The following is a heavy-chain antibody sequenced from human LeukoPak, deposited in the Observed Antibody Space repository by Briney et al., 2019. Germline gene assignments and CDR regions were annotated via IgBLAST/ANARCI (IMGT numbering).Heavy chain of an antibody. CDR1: GFTFSSYA. CDR3: ARGWDIVVVVAATRGLSWFDP. CDR2: IRYDGSNK. V-gene: IGHV3-30*02. J-gene: IGHJ5*02. D-gene: IGHD2-15*01. Sequence: GGSLRLSCAASGFTFSSYAMHWVRQAPGKGLEWVAFIRYDGSNKHYADSVKGRFTISRDNSKNTLYLQMNSLRAEDTAVYYCARGWDIVVVVAATRGLSWFDPWGQGTLVTVSS.